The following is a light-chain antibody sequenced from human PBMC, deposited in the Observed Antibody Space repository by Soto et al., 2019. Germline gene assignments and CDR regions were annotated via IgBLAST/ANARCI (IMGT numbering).Light chain of an antibody. CDR1: QSVSSN. J-gene: IGKJ4*01. Sequence: EIVMTQSPATLSVSPGERATLSCRASQSVSSNLAWYQQKPGQAPRLLIYGASTRATGIPARFSGGGSGTDFTLTISRLEPEDFAVYYCQQYGSSPPVTFGGGTKVDIK. V-gene: IGKV3-15*01. CDR3: QQYGSSPPVT. CDR2: GAS.